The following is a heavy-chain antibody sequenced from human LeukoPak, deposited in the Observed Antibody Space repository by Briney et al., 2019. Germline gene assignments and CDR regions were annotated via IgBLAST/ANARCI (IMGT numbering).Heavy chain of an antibody. CDR1: GFTFSSYW. Sequence: GGSLKLSCAASGFTFSSYWMSWVGQAPGKGLEWVANIKQDGSEKYYVDSVKGRFTISRDNAKNSLYLQMNSLRAEDTAVYYCARTAYSSGFDYWGQGTLVTVSS. J-gene: IGHJ4*02. D-gene: IGHD6-19*01. V-gene: IGHV3-7*01. CDR2: IKQDGSEK. CDR3: ARTAYSSGFDY.